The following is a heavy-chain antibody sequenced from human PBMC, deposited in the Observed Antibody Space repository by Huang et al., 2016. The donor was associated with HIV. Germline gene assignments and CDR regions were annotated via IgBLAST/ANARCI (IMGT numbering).Heavy chain of an antibody. CDR1: GFTFSSYG. V-gene: IGHV3-30*18. CDR3: AKGGSAAAVLDF. D-gene: IGHD6-13*01. Sequence: QVQLVESGGGVVRPGRSLRISCAASGFTFSSYGMHWVRQAPGKGLVCVAVISYDGKTKYYDDSVKGRFSISRDNSKTTVYLQLNSLRVEDTAVYYCAKGGSAAAVLDFWGQGTLVTVSS. CDR2: ISYDGKTK. J-gene: IGHJ4*02.